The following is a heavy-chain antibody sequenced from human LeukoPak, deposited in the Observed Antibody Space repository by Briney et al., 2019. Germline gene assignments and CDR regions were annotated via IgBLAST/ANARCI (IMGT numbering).Heavy chain of an antibody. CDR1: GYSLSSGYY. D-gene: IGHD1-26*01. CDR3: ARDNIVGTPSDY. Sequence: SETLSLTCTVSGYSLSSGYYWGWIRQPPGKGLEWIGSIYHSGSTNYNPSLKSRVTISVDTSKNQFSLKLSSVTAADTAVYYCARDNIVGTPSDYWGQGTLVTVSS. CDR2: IYHSGST. V-gene: IGHV4-38-2*02. J-gene: IGHJ4*02.